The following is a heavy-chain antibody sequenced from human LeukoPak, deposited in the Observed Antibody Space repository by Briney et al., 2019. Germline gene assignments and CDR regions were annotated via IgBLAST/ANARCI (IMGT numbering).Heavy chain of an antibody. Sequence: SETPSLTCTVSGGSISSGGYYWSWIRQHPGKGLEWIGYIYYSGSTYYNPSLKSRVTISVDTSKNQFSLKLSSVTAADTAVYYCARGGGLAVAHLGYWGQGTLVTVSS. V-gene: IGHV4-31*03. J-gene: IGHJ4*02. CDR2: IYYSGST. D-gene: IGHD6-19*01. CDR1: GGSISSGGYY. CDR3: ARGGGLAVAHLGY.